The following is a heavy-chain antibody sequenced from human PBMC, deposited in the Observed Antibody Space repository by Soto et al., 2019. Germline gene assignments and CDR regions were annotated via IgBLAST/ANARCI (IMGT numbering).Heavy chain of an antibody. CDR1: GGSFSGYY. D-gene: IGHD5-18*01. CDR2: INHSGST. Sequence: SETLSLTCAVYGGSFSGYYWSWIRQPPGKGLEWIGEINHSGSTNYNPSLKSRVAISVDTSKNQFSLKLSSVTAADTAVYYCAVSGGYTAMDNWFDPWGQGTLVTVS. CDR3: AVSGGYTAMDNWFDP. V-gene: IGHV4-34*01. J-gene: IGHJ5*02.